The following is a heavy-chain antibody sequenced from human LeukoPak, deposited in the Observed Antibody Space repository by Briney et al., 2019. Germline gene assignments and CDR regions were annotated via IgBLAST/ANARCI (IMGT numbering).Heavy chain of an antibody. D-gene: IGHD3-22*01. J-gene: IGHJ4*02. V-gene: IGHV4-34*01. Sequence: PSETLSLTCAVYGGSFSGYYWSWIRQPPGKGLEWIGEINHSGSTNYNPSLKSRVTISVDTSKNQFSLKLSSVTAADTAVYYCARDSSGYDSSGYYSPRGFDYWGQGTLVTVSS. CDR3: ARDSSGYDSSGYYSPRGFDY. CDR2: INHSGST. CDR1: GGSFSGYY.